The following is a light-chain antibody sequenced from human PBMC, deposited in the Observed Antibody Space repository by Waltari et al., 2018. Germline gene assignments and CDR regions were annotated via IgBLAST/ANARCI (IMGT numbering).Light chain of an antibody. CDR2: KAS. Sequence: DIQMTQSPSTLSVSVGDRVTITCRASQSISNWLAWYQQKPGKAPKLLIYKASNLESGVPSRFSGSGSGTEFTLTISSLQPDDVATYYCQQYDNYWTFGQGTKVEI. V-gene: IGKV1-5*03. J-gene: IGKJ1*01. CDR3: QQYDNYWT. CDR1: QSISNW.